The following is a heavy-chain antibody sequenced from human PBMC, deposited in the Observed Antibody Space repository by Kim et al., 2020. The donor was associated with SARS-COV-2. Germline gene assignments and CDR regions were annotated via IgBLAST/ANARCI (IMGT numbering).Heavy chain of an antibody. CDR1: GFTFSSYG. D-gene: IGHD2-15*01. Sequence: GGSLRLSCAASGFTFSSYGMHWVRQAPGKGLEWVAVIWYDGSNKYYADSVKGRFTISRDNSKNTLYLQMNSLRAEDTAVYYCARGGNRGYFDYWGQGTLVTVSS. J-gene: IGHJ4*02. V-gene: IGHV3-33*01. CDR2: IWYDGSNK. CDR3: ARGGNRGYFDY.